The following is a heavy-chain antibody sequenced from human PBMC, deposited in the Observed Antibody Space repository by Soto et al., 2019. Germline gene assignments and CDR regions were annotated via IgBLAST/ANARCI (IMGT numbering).Heavy chain of an antibody. Sequence: PSETLSLTCTVSGDSISSYYWTWIRQPPGKGLEWIAFIYYGGSTNYNPSLKSRVTISVDTSKNQFSLKLSSVTAADTAVYYCARRYSSAFYIWGQGTMVTVSS. J-gene: IGHJ3*02. CDR2: IYYGGST. CDR3: ARRYSSAFYI. D-gene: IGHD6-13*01. CDR1: GDSISSYY. V-gene: IGHV4-59*08.